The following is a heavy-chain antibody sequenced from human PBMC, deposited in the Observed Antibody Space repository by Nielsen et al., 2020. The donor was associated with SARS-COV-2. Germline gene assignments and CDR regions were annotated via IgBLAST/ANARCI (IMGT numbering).Heavy chain of an antibody. Sequence: WIRQPPGKGLEWVAVISYDGSNKYYADSVKGRFTISRDNSKNTLYLQMNSLRAEDTAVYYCARGKTNYYDSSGYPVGYFDLWGRGTLVTVSS. CDR3: ARGKTNYYDSSGYPVGYFDL. J-gene: IGHJ2*01. CDR2: ISYDGSNK. D-gene: IGHD3-22*01. V-gene: IGHV3-30*03.